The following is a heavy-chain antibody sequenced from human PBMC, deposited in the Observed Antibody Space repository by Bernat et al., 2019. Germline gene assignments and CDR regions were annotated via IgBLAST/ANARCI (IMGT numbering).Heavy chain of an antibody. CDR1: GGSTSSYY. CDR2: IYYSGST. CDR3: WRGRGGVATIDQ. D-gene: IGHD5-12*01. J-gene: IGHJ4*02. Sequence: QVHLQESGPGLVKPSETLSLTCTVSGGSTSSYYWSWIRQPPGKGLEWIGYIYYSGSTNYNPSLKSRVSIFLDTSKNQLSLILNSVSSADTAVYYCWRGRGGVATIDQWGQGTLVTVSS. V-gene: IGHV4-59*01.